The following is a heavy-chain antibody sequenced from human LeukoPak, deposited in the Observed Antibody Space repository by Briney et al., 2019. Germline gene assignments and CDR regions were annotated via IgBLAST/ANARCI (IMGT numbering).Heavy chain of an antibody. CDR1: GFTFSDYY. CDR3: ARDLAGYSYGFYDY. J-gene: IGHJ4*02. V-gene: IGHV3-11*05. D-gene: IGHD5-18*01. Sequence: GGSLRLSCAASGFTFSDYYMSWIRQAPGKGLEWVSYISSSSSYTNYADSVKGRFTISRDNAKNSPYLQMNSLRAEDTAVYYCARDLAGYSYGFYDYWGQGTLVTVSS. CDR2: ISSSSSYT.